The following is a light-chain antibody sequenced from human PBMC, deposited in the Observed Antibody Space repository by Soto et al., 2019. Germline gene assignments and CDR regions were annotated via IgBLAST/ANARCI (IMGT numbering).Light chain of an antibody. CDR1: SGSVASHY. CDR2: EDN. V-gene: IGLV6-57*01. J-gene: IGLJ3*02. CDR3: QSCDRRSHWV. Sequence: FMLTQPHSVSESPGKTVTISCTRSSGSVASHYVQWYQQRPGSSPTTVIYEDNRRPSGVPDRFSGSIDRSSNSASLTISGLETEDEDDYCCQSCDRRSHWVFGGGTKLTVL.